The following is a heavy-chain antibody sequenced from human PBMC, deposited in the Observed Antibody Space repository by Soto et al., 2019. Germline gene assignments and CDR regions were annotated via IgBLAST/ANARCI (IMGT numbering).Heavy chain of an antibody. CDR2: IIPDSSAT. D-gene: IGHD3-3*01. J-gene: IGHJ5*02. CDR1: GGTFSSYA. V-gene: IGHV1-2*02. Sequence: ASVKVSCKASGGTFSSYAISWVRQAPGQGLEWMGWIIPDSSATNYTQKFQGRVTMTSETSTNTAFLELSRLRSDDTAVYFCARGDRISIFGVTNWLDPWGQGTLVTVSS. CDR3: ARGDRISIFGVTNWLDP.